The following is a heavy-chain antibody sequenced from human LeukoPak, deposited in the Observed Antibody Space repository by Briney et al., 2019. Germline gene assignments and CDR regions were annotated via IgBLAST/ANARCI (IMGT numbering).Heavy chain of an antibody. V-gene: IGHV3-30*01. CDR2: ISYDGSNK. CDR3: ARDPQTTYCGGDCYGNWFDP. Sequence: GRSLRLSCAASGFTFSSYAMHWVRQAPGKGLEWVAVISYDGSNKYYADSVKGRFTIFRDNSKNTLYLQMNSLRAEDTAVYYCARDPQTTYCGGDCYGNWFDPWGQGTLVTVSS. J-gene: IGHJ5*02. CDR1: GFTFSSYA. D-gene: IGHD2-21*02.